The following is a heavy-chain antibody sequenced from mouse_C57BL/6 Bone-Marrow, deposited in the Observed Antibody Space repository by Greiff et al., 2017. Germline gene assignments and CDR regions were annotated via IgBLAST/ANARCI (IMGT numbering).Heavy chain of an antibody. Sequence: QVQLQQPGAELVRPGSSVKLSCKASGYTFTSYWMDWVKQRPGQGLEWIGNIYPSDSETHYNQKFKDKATLTVDKSSSTAYMQLSSLTSEDSAVYYCARHYDGRGTYAMDYWGQGTSVTVSS. V-gene: IGHV1-61*01. CDR3: ARHYDGRGTYAMDY. D-gene: IGHD1-1*01. CDR2: IYPSDSET. J-gene: IGHJ4*01. CDR1: GYTFTSYW.